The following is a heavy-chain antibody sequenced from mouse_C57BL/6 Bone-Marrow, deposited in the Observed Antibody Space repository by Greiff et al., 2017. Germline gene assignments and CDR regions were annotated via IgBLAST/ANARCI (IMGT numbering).Heavy chain of an antibody. Sequence: QVQLQQSGAELMKPGASVKLSCKATGYTFTGYWIEWVKQRPGHGLEWIGEILPGSGSTNYHEKFKGKATFTAETSSNTAYMPLSSLTTEDSASYSCARGKDLLLLRRRRYYCDYWGQGTTLTVSS. CDR3: ARGKDLLLLRRRRYYCDY. J-gene: IGHJ2*01. V-gene: IGHV1-9*01. CDR2: ILPGSGST. D-gene: IGHD2-2*01. CDR1: GYTFTGYW.